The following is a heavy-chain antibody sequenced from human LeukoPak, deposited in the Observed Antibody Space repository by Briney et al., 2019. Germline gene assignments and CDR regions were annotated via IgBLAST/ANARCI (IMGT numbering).Heavy chain of an antibody. CDR1: GYTFTIYA. V-gene: IGHV1-18*01. Sequence: ASVKVSCKASGYTFTIYAMHWVRQAPGQRLEWMGWISAYNGNTNYAQKLQGRVTMTTDTSTSTAYMELRSLRSNDTAVYYCASTLWFGELLEYFQHWGQGTLVTVSS. CDR2: ISAYNGNT. CDR3: ASTLWFGELLEYFQH. D-gene: IGHD3-10*01. J-gene: IGHJ1*01.